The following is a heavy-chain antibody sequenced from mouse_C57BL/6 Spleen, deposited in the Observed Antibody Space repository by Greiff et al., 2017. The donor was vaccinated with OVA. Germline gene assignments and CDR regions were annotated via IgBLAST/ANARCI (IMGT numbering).Heavy chain of an antibody. V-gene: IGHV5-6*01. Sequence: EVHLVESGGDLVKPGGSLKLSCAASGFTFSSYGMSWVRQTPDKRLEWVATISSGGSYTYYPDSVKGRFTISRDNAKNTLYLQMSSLKSEDTAMYYCARRGSDYDGFAYWGQGTLVTVSA. CDR1: GFTFSSYG. J-gene: IGHJ3*01. D-gene: IGHD2-4*01. CDR2: ISSGGSYT. CDR3: ARRGSDYDGFAY.